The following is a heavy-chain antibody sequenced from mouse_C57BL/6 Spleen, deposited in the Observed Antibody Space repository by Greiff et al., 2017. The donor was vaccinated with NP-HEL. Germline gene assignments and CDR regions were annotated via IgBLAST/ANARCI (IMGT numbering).Heavy chain of an antibody. Sequence: QVQLQQSGPELVKPGASVKISCKASGYAFSSSWMNWVKQRPGKGLEWIGRIYPGDGDTNYNGKFKGKATLTADKSSSTAYMQLSSLTSEDSAVYFCAPNYGSWFAYWGQGTLVTVSA. J-gene: IGHJ3*01. CDR3: APNYGSWFAY. V-gene: IGHV1-82*01. CDR1: GYAFSSSW. D-gene: IGHD2-2*01. CDR2: IYPGDGDT.